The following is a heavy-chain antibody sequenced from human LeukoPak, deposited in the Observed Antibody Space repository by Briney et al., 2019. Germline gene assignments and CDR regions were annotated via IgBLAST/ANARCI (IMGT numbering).Heavy chain of an antibody. V-gene: IGHV1-2*06. CDR3: ARSRYSSGWSFDY. CDR2: INPNSGGT. Sequence: ASVKVSCKASGYTFTGYYMHWVRQAPGQGLEWMGRINPNSGGTNYAQKFQGRVTMTRDTSTSTVYMELSSLRSEDTAVYYCARSRYSSGWSFDYWGQGTLVTVSS. J-gene: IGHJ4*02. D-gene: IGHD6-19*01. CDR1: GYTFTGYY.